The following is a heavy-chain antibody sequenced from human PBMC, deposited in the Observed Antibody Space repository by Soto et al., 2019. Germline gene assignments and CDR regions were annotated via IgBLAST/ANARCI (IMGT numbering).Heavy chain of an antibody. D-gene: IGHD3-3*01. CDR3: ARRDLDDFWSGYGSLDY. CDR2: ISSSSSYI. Sequence: EVQLVESGGGLVKPGGSLRLSCAASGFTFSSYSMNWVRQAPGKGLEWVSSISSSSSYIYYADSVKGRFTISRDNAKNSLYLQMNSLGAEDTAVYYCARRDLDDFWSGYGSLDYWGQGTLVTVSS. V-gene: IGHV3-21*01. J-gene: IGHJ4*02. CDR1: GFTFSSYS.